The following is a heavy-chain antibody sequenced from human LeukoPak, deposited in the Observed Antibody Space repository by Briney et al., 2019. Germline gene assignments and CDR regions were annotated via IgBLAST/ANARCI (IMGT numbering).Heavy chain of an antibody. D-gene: IGHD6-6*01. CDR2: ISAYNGNT. V-gene: IGHV1-18*01. J-gene: IGHJ4*02. CDR3: ARAGGSRSPFDY. CDR1: GYTFTSYG. Sequence: ASVKVSCKASGYTFTSYGISWVRQAPGQGLEWMGWISAYNGNTNYAQKFQGRVTMTRDTSTSTFYMVLSSLKSEDTAVYYCARAGGSRSPFDYWGQGTLVTVSS.